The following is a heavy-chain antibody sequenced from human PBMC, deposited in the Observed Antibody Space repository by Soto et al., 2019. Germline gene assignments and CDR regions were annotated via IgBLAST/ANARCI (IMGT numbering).Heavy chain of an antibody. D-gene: IGHD3-22*01. CDR1: GFTFSSYW. Sequence: GGSLRLSCAASGFTFSSYWMSWVRQAPGKGLEWVANIKQDGSEKYYVDSVKGRFTISRDNAKNSLYLQMNSLRAEDTAVYYCARDANYYDSSGYDYWGQGTLVTVSS. J-gene: IGHJ4*02. CDR3: ARDANYYDSSGYDY. CDR2: IKQDGSEK. V-gene: IGHV3-7*03.